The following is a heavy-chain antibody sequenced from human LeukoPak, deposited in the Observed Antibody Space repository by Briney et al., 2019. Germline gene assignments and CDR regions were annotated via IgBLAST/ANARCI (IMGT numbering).Heavy chain of an antibody. J-gene: IGHJ3*02. D-gene: IGHD5-18*01. V-gene: IGHV4-59*08. CDR1: GGYISRYY. CDR3: ARPGVGSGRYGAFDI. Sequence: ASETLSLTCTVSGGYISRYYWSWIQQPPGKGLEWIGYVYYSGSTNYNPSLESRVTMSVDTSKNQFSLKLRSVTAADTAVYYCARPGVGSGRYGAFDIWGQGTMVTVSS. CDR2: VYYSGST.